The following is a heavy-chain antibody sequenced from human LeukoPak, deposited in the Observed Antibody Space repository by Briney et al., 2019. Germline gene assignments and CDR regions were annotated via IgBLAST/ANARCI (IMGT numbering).Heavy chain of an antibody. CDR2: INHSGST. Sequence: SETLSLTCAVYGGSFSGYYWSWIRQPPGKGLEWIGEINHSGSTNYNPSLKSRVTISVDTSKNQFSLKLSSVTAADTAVYYCATAGSGAAAGRRQYYFDYWGQGTLVTVSS. J-gene: IGHJ4*02. CDR1: GGSFSGYY. D-gene: IGHD6-13*01. CDR3: ATAGSGAAAGRRQYYFDY. V-gene: IGHV4-34*01.